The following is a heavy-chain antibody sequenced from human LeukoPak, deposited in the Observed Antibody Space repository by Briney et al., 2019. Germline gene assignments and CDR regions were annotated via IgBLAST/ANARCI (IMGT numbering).Heavy chain of an antibody. CDR1: GGFISNYY. CDR3: ARKQWVPYYFES. Sequence: SETLSLTCTVSGGFISNYYWSWIRQPPGKGLEWIGYFYYTGSTNYNPSLMSRVTISVDTSKNQFSLQLSSVTAADTAVYYCARKQWVPYYFESWGQGTLVTVSS. CDR2: FYYTGST. V-gene: IGHV4-59*01. J-gene: IGHJ4*02. D-gene: IGHD6-19*01.